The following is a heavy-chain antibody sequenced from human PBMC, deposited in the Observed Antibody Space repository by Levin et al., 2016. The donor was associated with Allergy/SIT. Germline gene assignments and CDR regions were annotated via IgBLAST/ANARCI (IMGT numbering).Heavy chain of an antibody. CDR2: IDPSDSYT. J-gene: IGHJ5*02. CDR1: GYSFTSYW. D-gene: IGHD3-9*01. V-gene: IGHV5-10-1*01. CDR3: ARKSGYFDWNHDP. Sequence: GGSLRLSCKGSGYSFTSYWISWVRQMPGKGLEWMGRIDPSDSYTNYSPSFQGHVTISADKSISTAYLQWSSLKASDTAMYYCARKSGYFDWNHDPWGQGTLVTVSS.